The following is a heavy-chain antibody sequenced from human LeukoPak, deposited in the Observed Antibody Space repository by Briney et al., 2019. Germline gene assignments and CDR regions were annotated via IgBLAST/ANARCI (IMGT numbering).Heavy chain of an antibody. J-gene: IGHJ5*02. CDR3: AREPCSSTSCYYNWFDP. V-gene: IGHV4-31*03. CDR1: GCSISSGGYY. Sequence: SETLSLTCTVSGCSISSGGYYWSWIRQHPGKGLEWIGYIYYSGSTYYNPSLKGRVTISVDTSKNQFSLKLSSVTAADTAVYYCAREPCSSTSCYYNWFDPWGQGTLVTVSS. D-gene: IGHD2-2*01. CDR2: IYYSGST.